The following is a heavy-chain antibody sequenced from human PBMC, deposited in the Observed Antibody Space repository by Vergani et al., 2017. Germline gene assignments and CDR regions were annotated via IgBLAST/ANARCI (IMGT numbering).Heavy chain of an antibody. D-gene: IGHD3-3*01. J-gene: IGHJ4*02. CDR2: IYYSGST. Sequence: QVQLQESGPGLVKPSETLSLTCTVSGGSISSYYWSWIRQPPGKGLEWIGYIYYSGSTYYNPSLKSRVTISVDTSKNQFSLKLSSVTAADTAVYYCARGDFGHEFDYWGQGTLVTVSS. V-gene: IGHV4-59*08. CDR1: GGSISSYY. CDR3: ARGDFGHEFDY.